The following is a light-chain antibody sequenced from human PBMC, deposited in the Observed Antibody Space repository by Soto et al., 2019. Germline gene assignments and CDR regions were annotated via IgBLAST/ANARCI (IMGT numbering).Light chain of an antibody. V-gene: IGLV2-14*01. Sequence: QSALPQPASVSGSPGQSITISCTGTSSDVGGYNSVSWYQQHPGNAPTLMIYEVSYRPSGVSNRFSGSKSGNTASLTISGLQAEDEADYYCSSYTSSNTPYVFGTGTKLTVL. CDR3: SSYTSSNTPYV. CDR1: SSDVGGYNS. CDR2: EVS. J-gene: IGLJ1*01.